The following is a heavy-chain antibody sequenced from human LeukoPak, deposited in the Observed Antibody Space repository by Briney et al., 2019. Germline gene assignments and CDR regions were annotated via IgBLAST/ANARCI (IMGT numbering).Heavy chain of an antibody. Sequence: PGGSLRLSCAVSGFTFSNCWMGWVRQAPGKGLEWVAVISYDGSNKYYADSVKGRFTISRDNSKNTLYLQMNSLRAEDTAVYYCARKGYVDTAMVIDYWGQGTLVTVSS. CDR1: GFTFSNCW. D-gene: IGHD5-18*01. V-gene: IGHV3-30-3*01. CDR2: ISYDGSNK. CDR3: ARKGYVDTAMVIDY. J-gene: IGHJ4*02.